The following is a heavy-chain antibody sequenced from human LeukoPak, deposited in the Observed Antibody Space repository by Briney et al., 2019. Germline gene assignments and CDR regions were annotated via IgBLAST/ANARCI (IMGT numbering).Heavy chain of an antibody. V-gene: IGHV4-39*07. Sequence: PSETLSLTCTVSGGSISSSSYYWGWIRQPPGKGLEWIGSIYYSGSTYYNPSLKSRVTISVDTSKNQFSLKLSSVTAADTAVYYCARGGGLSMVRGASISYYYYMDVWGKGTTVTVSS. CDR3: ARGGGLSMVRGASISYYYYMDV. CDR1: GGSISSSSYY. D-gene: IGHD3-10*01. CDR2: IYYSGST. J-gene: IGHJ6*03.